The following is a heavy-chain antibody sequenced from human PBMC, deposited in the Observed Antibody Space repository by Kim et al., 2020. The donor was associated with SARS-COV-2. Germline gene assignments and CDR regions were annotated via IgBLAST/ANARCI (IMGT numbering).Heavy chain of an antibody. Sequence: SETLSLTCTVSGGSISSSSYYWGWIRQPPGKGLEWIGSIYYSGSTYYNPSLKSRVTISVDTSKNQFSLKLSSVTAADTAVYYCARHNPLGRYFDWLSAHGVYYCMDVWGRGTTVTVSS. CDR3: ARHNPLGRYFDWLSAHGVYYCMDV. D-gene: IGHD3-9*01. CDR1: GGSISSSSYY. J-gene: IGHJ6*02. V-gene: IGHV4-39*01. CDR2: IYYSGST.